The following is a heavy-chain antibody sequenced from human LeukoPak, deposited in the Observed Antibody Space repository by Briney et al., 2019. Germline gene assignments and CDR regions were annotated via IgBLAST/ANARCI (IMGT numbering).Heavy chain of an antibody. Sequence: GGSLRLSCVASGFTFSIYTMSWVRQAPGKGLEWVSSITSSSSSMYSADSVKGRLTISRDNAKNSLYLQMNSMRAEDTAVYYCARDLAWGGYWGQGTLVTVSS. V-gene: IGHV3-21*01. CDR2: ITSSSSSM. D-gene: IGHD7-27*01. J-gene: IGHJ4*02. CDR3: ARDLAWGGY. CDR1: GFTFSIYT.